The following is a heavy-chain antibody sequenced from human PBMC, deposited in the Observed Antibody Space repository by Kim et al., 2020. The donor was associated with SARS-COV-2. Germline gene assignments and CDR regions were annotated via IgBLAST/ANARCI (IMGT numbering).Heavy chain of an antibody. J-gene: IGHJ6*02. Sequence: GGSLRLSCAASGFTFSSYDMHWVRQATGKGLEWVSAIGTAGDTYYPGSVKGRFTISRENAKNSLYLQMNSLRAGDTAVYYCARAHCGGDCYPYYYGMDVWGQGNTVTVSS. V-gene: IGHV3-13*01. CDR2: IGTAGDT. CDR1: GFTFSSYD. CDR3: ARAHCGGDCYPYYYGMDV. D-gene: IGHD2-21*02.